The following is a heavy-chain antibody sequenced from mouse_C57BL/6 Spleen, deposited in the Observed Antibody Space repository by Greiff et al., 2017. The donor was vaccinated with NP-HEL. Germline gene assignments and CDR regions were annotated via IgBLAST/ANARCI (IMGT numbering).Heavy chain of an antibody. CDR1: GFTFTDYY. CDR2: IRNKANGYTT. V-gene: IGHV7-3*01. CDR3: ARFFNSRYAMDY. J-gene: IGHJ4*01. Sequence: EVQRVESGGGLVQPGGSLSLSCAASGFTFTDYYMSWVRQPPGKALEWLGFIRNKANGYTTEYSASVKGRFTISRDNSQSILYLQMNALRAEDSATYYCARFFNSRYAMDYWGQGTSVTVSS.